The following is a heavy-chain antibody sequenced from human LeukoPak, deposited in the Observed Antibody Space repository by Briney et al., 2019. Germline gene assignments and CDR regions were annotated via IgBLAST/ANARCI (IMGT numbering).Heavy chain of an antibody. Sequence: GGSLRLSCAASGLTFADYTMHWVRQAPGKGLEWVSGISWNSGSIGYADSVKGRFTISRDNAKNSLYLQMNSLRAEDTALYYCAKDRSSSWYQYDAFDIWGQGTMVTVSS. D-gene: IGHD6-13*01. CDR2: ISWNSGSI. CDR3: AKDRSSSWYQYDAFDI. CDR1: GLTFADYT. J-gene: IGHJ3*02. V-gene: IGHV3-9*01.